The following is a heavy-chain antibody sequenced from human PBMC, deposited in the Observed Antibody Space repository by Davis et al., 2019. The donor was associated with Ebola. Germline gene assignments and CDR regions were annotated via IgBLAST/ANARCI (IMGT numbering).Heavy chain of an antibody. CDR2: INAGNGNT. CDR1: GYTFTSYA. V-gene: IGHV1-3*01. Sequence: AASVKVSFKASGYTFTSYAMHWVRQAPGQRLEWMGWINAGNGNTKYSQKFQGRVTITRDTSASTAYMELSSLRSEDTAVYYCARGSSKAYYYYGMDVWGQGTTVTVSS. CDR3: ARGSSKAYYYYGMDV. D-gene: IGHD6-6*01. J-gene: IGHJ6*02.